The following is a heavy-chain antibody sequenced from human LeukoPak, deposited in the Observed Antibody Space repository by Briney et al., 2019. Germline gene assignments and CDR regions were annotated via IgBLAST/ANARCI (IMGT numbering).Heavy chain of an antibody. CDR2: INPNSGGT. D-gene: IGHD1-14*01. V-gene: IGHV1-2*02. Sequence: ASVKVSCKASGYTFTGYYMHWVRQAPGQGLEWMGWINPNSGGTNYAQKFQGKVTMTRDTSISTAYMELSRLRSDDTAVYYCARGAVNNPLYWYFDLWGRGTLVTVSS. J-gene: IGHJ2*01. CDR1: GYTFTGYY. CDR3: ARGAVNNPLYWYFDL.